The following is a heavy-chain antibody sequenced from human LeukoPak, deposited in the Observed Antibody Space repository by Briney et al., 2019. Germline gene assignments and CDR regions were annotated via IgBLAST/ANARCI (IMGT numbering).Heavy chain of an antibody. CDR2: IDGDNGKT. CDR3: VRGGPNPSGWLLDN. CDR1: GYRFTHYA. V-gene: IGHV1-3*01. J-gene: IGHJ4*02. D-gene: IGHD6-19*01. Sequence: GASVKVSCKACGYRFTHYALHWVRQAPAQRLEWMGCIDGDNGKTQYSQRFRGRVTITRDTSANTAYIEVSSLRSEDTAVYFCVRGGPNPSGWLLDNWGQGTLVTVSS.